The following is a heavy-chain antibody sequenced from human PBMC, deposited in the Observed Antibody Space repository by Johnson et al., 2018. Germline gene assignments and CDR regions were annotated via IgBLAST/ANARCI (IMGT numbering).Heavy chain of an antibody. D-gene: IGHD3-10*01. J-gene: IGHJ3*02. CDR3: AKDRGDDAFDI. CDR1: GFTFSSYG. V-gene: IGHV3-30*18. CDR2: ISYDGSNK. Sequence: QVQLVESGGGVVQPGRSRRLSCAASGFTFSSYGMPWVRQAPGKGLEWVAVISYDGSNKSYADSVKGRFTISRANSKNTLYLQMNSLRAEDPAVFYCAKDRGDDAFDIWGQGTMVTVSS.